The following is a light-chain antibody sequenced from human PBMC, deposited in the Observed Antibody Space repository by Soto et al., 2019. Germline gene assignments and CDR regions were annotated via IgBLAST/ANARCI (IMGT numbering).Light chain of an antibody. CDR2: EVS. Sequence: QSALTQPGSVSGSPGQSITISCTGTSSDIGGYNYVCWYQQHPGKAPKLLIYEVSNRPSGVSNRFSGYKSGNSASLTISGLQAEDEADYYCSSYTTSSTLEVVFGGGTKLTV. J-gene: IGLJ2*01. CDR1: SSDIGGYNY. CDR3: SSYTTSSTLEVV. V-gene: IGLV2-14*01.